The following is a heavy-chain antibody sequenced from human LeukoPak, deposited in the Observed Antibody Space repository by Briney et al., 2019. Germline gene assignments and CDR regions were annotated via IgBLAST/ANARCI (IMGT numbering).Heavy chain of an antibody. CDR2: IYSTGTT. CDR1: GGSISSGSFY. D-gene: IGHD1-26*01. J-gene: IGHJ6*03. V-gene: IGHV4-61*02. CDR3: ARTGGSFYFYYYMDV. Sequence: SQTLSLTCTVSGGSISSGSFYWTWIRQPVGKGLDWIGRIYSTGTTTYSPSLKSRVTISVDTSKTQFSLNLTSVTAADTAVYYCARTGGSFYFYYYMDVWGKGTTVTVSS.